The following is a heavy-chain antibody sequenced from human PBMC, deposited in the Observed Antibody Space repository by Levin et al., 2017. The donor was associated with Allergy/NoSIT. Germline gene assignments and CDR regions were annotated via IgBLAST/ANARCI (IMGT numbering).Heavy chain of an antibody. D-gene: IGHD3-16*02. V-gene: IGHV3-30*18. CDR3: AKENLATYYDYVWGSYRRANWFDP. Sequence: SCAASGFTFSSYGMHWVRQAPGKGLEWVAVISYDGSNKYYADSVKGRFTISRDNSKNTLYLQMNSLRAEDTAVYYCAKENLATYYDYVWGSYRRANWFDPWGQGTLVTVSS. CDR2: ISYDGSNK. J-gene: IGHJ5*02. CDR1: GFTFSSYG.